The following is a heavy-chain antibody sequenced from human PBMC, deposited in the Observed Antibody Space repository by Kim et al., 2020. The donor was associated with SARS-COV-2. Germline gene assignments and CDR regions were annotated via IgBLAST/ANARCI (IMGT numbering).Heavy chain of an antibody. J-gene: IGHJ4*02. V-gene: IGHV3-30*18. CDR1: GFTFSSYG. CDR2: ISYDGSNK. Sequence: GGSLRLSCAASGFTFSSYGMHWVRQAPGKGLEWVAVISYDGSNKYYADSVKGRFTISRDNSKNTLYLQMNSLRAEDTAVYYCAKDMRGWLLTGVGFDYWGQGTLVTVSS. CDR3: AKDMRGWLLTGVGFDY. D-gene: IGHD5-12*01.